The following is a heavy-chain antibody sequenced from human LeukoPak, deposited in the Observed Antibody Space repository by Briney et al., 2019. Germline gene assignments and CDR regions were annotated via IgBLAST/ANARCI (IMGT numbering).Heavy chain of an antibody. D-gene: IGHD1-26*01. J-gene: IGHJ5*02. CDR2: INTNSGGT. Sequence: ASVKVSCKASGYTFTGYYMHWVRQAPGQGLEWMGWINTNSGGTNYAQKFQGRVTMTRDTSISTAYMELSRLRSDDTAVYYCARRIVGATRANWFDPWGLGTLVTVSS. CDR1: GYTFTGYY. V-gene: IGHV1-2*02. CDR3: ARRIVGATRANWFDP.